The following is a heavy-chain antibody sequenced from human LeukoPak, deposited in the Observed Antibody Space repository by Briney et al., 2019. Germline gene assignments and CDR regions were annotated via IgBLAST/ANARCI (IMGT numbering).Heavy chain of an antibody. J-gene: IGHJ4*02. CDR1: GFTFSSYW. CDR2: IKRVGGGT. D-gene: IGHD1-26*01. Sequence: GGSLRLSCTASGFTFSSYWMHWVRQAPGKGLVWVSRIKRVGGGTRHAASVKGRVTISRDNAKNTLYLQMNSLRAEDTAVYYCSRGVGATDSWGQGTLVTVSS. V-gene: IGHV3-74*01. CDR3: SRGVGATDS.